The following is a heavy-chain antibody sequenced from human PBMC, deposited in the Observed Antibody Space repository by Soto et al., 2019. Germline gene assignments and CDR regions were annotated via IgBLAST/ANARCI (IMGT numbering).Heavy chain of an antibody. J-gene: IGHJ5*02. V-gene: IGHV1-8*01. CDR3: ARVAARPLNWFDP. D-gene: IGHD6-6*01. CDR1: GYTFTSYD. CDR2: MNPNSGNT. Sequence: QVQLVQSGAEVKKPGASVKVSCKASGYTFTSYDINWVRQATGQGLEWMGWMNPNSGNTGYAQKFQGRVTMTRNTSISTAYMEMSRLRSEDTAVYYCARVAARPLNWFDPWGQGTLVTVSS.